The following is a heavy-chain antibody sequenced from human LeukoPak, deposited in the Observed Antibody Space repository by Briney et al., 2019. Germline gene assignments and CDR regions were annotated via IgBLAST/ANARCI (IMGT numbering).Heavy chain of an antibody. V-gene: IGHV3-30-3*01. J-gene: IGHJ4*02. D-gene: IGHD6-19*01. CDR2: ISYDGSNK. Sequence: TGGSLRLSCAASGFTFSSYAMHWVRQAPGKGLEWVAVISYDGSNKYYADSVKGRFTISRDNSKNTLYLQMNSLRAEDTAVYYCANAPGSSGWYRYWGQGTLVTVSS. CDR3: ANAPGSSGWYRY. CDR1: GFTFSSYA.